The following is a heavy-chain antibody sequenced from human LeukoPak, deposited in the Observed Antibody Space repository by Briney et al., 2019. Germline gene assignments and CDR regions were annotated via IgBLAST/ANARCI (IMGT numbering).Heavy chain of an antibody. D-gene: IGHD3-9*01. Sequence: GASVKVSCKASGYTFTRYGISWVRQAPGQGLEWMGWISAYNGDTNYAQKVQGRVTMTTDTSTSTAYMELRSLRSDDTAVYYCARDFGILTGYTHSYYYMDVWGKGTTVTISS. CDR3: ARDFGILTGYTHSYYYMDV. V-gene: IGHV1-18*01. CDR2: ISAYNGDT. J-gene: IGHJ6*03. CDR1: GYTFTRYG.